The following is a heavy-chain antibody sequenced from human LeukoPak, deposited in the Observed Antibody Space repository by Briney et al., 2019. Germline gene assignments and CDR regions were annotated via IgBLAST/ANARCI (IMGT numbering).Heavy chain of an antibody. Sequence: GGSLRLSCAASGFTFSNYSMHWVRQAPGKGLEWVAFLRYDGTQEHFADSVKGRFTISRDNSKNTLYLQMNGLRVEDTAVYYCAKSDSFGPNPYYYYYYMDVWGKGTTVSVSS. CDR3: AKSDSFGPNPYYYYYYMDV. CDR2: LRYDGTQE. CDR1: GFTFSNYS. J-gene: IGHJ6*03. D-gene: IGHD3-3*01. V-gene: IGHV3-30*02.